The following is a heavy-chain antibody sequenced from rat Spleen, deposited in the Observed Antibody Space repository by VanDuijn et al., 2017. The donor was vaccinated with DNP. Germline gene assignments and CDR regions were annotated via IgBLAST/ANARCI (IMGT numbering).Heavy chain of an antibody. CDR1: GFTFTDFY. CDR2: VSHEGTST. J-gene: IGHJ2*01. D-gene: IGHD1-3*01. CDR3: TRERRITVATTDYFDY. Sequence: EVQLVESGGGLVQPGRSMKLSCTVSGFTFTDFYMAWVRQAPKKGLEWVASVSHEGTSTYYPDSVKGRFTISRDNAKSTLYLQMNSLRSEDTATYHCTRERRITVATTDYFDYWGQGVMVTVSS. V-gene: IGHV5-22*01.